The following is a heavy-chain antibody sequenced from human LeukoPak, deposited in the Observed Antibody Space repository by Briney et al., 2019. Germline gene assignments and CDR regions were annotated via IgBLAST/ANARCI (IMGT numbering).Heavy chain of an antibody. CDR2: IYYSGST. J-gene: IGHJ5*02. CDR3: ATIAGSAAGGWFDP. Sequence: SETLSLTCTVSGGSISSSSYYWGWIRQPPGKGLEWIGSIYYSGSTYYNPSLKSRVTISVDTSKNQFSLKLSSVTAADTAVYYCATIAGSAAGGWFDPWGQGTLVTVSS. V-gene: IGHV4-39*07. D-gene: IGHD6-13*01. CDR1: GGSISSSSYY.